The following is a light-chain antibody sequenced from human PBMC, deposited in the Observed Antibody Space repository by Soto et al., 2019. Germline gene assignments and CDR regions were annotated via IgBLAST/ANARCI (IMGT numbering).Light chain of an antibody. J-gene: IGKJ4*01. V-gene: IGKV3-15*01. Sequence: EIVMTQSPATLSVSPGERATLSCRASQSVSSNLAWYQQTPGQAPRLLIYGASTRATGIPARFSGSGSGTAFTLTISRLQSEDFAVYYCQQYNNWPPITVGGGTKVESK. CDR3: QQYNNWPPIT. CDR2: GAS. CDR1: QSVSSN.